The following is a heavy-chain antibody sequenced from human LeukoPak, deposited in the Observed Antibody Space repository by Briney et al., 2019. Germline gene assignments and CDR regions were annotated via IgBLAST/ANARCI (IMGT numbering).Heavy chain of an antibody. J-gene: IGHJ6*03. CDR1: GGSINNYY. Sequence: ASETLSLTCTVSGGSINNYYWSWIRQPAGKGLEWIGRIYTSGSTNYNPSLKSRVTMSVDTSKNQFSLKLSSVTAADTAVYYCARDLRDVVVVVAAQYYYYMDVWGKGTTVTVSS. CDR2: IYTSGST. V-gene: IGHV4-4*07. CDR3: ARDLRDVVVVVAAQYYYYMDV. D-gene: IGHD2-15*01.